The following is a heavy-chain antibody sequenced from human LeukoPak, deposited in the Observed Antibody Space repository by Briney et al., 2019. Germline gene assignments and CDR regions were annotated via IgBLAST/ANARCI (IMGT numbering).Heavy chain of an antibody. V-gene: IGHV3-11*04. J-gene: IGHJ4*02. Sequence: SLRLSSAASGFTSSDYYMSWIRQAPGKRLEWVLYISSSGSTIYYAHSVKGRLTIPRDNAKNSLYLQMNSLRAEDTAVYYCARGSRRYCDYWGQGTLVTVSS. D-gene: IGHD2-21*01. CDR2: ISSSGSTI. CDR3: ARGSRRYCDY. CDR1: GFTSSDYY.